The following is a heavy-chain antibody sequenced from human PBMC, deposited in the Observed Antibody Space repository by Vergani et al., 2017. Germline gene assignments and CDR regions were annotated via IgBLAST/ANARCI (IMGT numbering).Heavy chain of an antibody. J-gene: IGHJ5*02. D-gene: IGHD5-12*01. CDR3: ARDGTQGYSGYDSHGGFDP. CDR2: INTNTGNP. V-gene: IGHV7-4-1*02. CDR1: GYTFTSYA. Sequence: QVQLVQSGSELKKPGASVKVSCKASGYTFTSYAMNWVRQAPGQGLEWMGWINTNTGNPTYAHGFTGRFVFSLDTSVSTAYLQISSLKAEDTAVYYCARDGTQGYSGYDSHGGFDPWGQGTLVTVSS.